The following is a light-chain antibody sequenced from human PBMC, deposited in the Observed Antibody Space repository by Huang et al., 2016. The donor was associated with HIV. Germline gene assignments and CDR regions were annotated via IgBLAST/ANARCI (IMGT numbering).Light chain of an antibody. CDR3: QQSYSTPRMYT. J-gene: IGKJ2*01. Sequence: DIQMTQSPSSLSASVGDRVSISCRESQSISIYLNWYHQRPGKAPELLIDSTSNLTIVVPSRFSGSVSGTNFTLTISSLQPEDFATYYCQQSYSTPRMYTFGQGTKLEIK. CDR1: QSISIY. CDR2: STS. V-gene: IGKV1-39*01.